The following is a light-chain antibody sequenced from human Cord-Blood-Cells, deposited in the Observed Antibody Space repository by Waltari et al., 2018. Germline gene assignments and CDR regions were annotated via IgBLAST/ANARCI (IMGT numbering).Light chain of an antibody. CDR3: CSYAGSYTFYV. J-gene: IGLJ1*01. CDR2: DRS. CDR1: SSDAGGYNY. Sequence: QSALTQPRSVSGSPGPSVTISRTGTSSDAGGYNYVSWYQQHPGKAPKLMIYDRSKRPSGVPDRFSGSKSGNTASLTISGLQAEDEADYYCCSYAGSYTFYVFGTGTKVTVL. V-gene: IGLV2-11*01.